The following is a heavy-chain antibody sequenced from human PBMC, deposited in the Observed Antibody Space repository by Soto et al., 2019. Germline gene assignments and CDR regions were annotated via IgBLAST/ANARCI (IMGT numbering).Heavy chain of an antibody. V-gene: IGHV1-69*13. Sequence: ASVKVSCKASGGTFSSYAISWVRQAPGQGLEWMGGIIPIFGTANYAQKFQGRVTITADESTSTAYMELSSLRSEDTAVYYCAREGDSSSPPAPAGHYYYGMDVWGQGTTVTVSS. D-gene: IGHD6-6*01. J-gene: IGHJ6*02. CDR3: AREGDSSSPPAPAGHYYYGMDV. CDR1: GGTFSSYA. CDR2: IIPIFGTA.